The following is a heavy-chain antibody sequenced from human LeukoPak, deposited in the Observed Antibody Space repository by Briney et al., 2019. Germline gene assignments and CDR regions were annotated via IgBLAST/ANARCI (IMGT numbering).Heavy chain of an antibody. CDR2: INHSGST. CDR1: GGSFSGYY. Sequence: SETLSLTCAVYGGSFSGYYWSWIRQPPGKGLEWIGEINHSGSTNYNPSLKSRVTISVDTSKNQFSLKLSSVTAADTALYYCVSDSGSYYPGWGEGTLVTV. J-gene: IGHJ4*02. D-gene: IGHD3-10*01. V-gene: IGHV4-34*01. CDR3: VSDSGSYYPG.